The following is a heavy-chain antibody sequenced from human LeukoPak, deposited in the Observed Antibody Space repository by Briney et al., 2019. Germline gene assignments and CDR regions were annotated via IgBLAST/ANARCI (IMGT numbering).Heavy chain of an antibody. V-gene: IGHV3-21*01. D-gene: IGHD1-14*01. Sequence: GGSLRLSCAASGFTFSSYSMNWVRQAPGKGLEWVSSISPRSDYIYYADSLKGRFTISRDNAKNSLYLRMNSLRAGDTAVYYCSRGGTGDPFNFWGQGTLVIVSS. CDR3: SRGGTGDPFNF. CDR2: ISPRSDYI. CDR1: GFTFSSYS. J-gene: IGHJ4*02.